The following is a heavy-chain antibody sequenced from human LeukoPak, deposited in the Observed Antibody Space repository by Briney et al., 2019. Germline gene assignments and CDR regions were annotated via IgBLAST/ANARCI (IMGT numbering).Heavy chain of an antibody. Sequence: SETLSLTCAVYGGSFSGYYWSWIRQPPGKGLEWIEEINHSGSTNYNPSLKSRVTISVDTSKYQFSLKLSSVTAADTAVYYCARGEVVDYWGQGTLVTVSS. D-gene: IGHD2-15*01. CDR3: ARGEVVDY. J-gene: IGHJ4*02. V-gene: IGHV4-34*01. CDR2: INHSGST. CDR1: GGSFSGYY.